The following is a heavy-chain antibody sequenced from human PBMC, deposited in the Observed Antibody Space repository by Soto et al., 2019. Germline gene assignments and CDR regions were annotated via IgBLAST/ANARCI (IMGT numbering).Heavy chain of an antibody. D-gene: IGHD3-10*01. Sequence: QVQLQESGPGLVKPPETLSLTCTVSGGSISSYYWSWIRQPPGKGLEWIGYIYYSGSTNYNPSLKSRVTISVDTSKNQFSLKLSSVTAADTAVYYCARDYKGYYYGSGSPGWFDPWGQGTLVTVSS. CDR3: ARDYKGYYYGSGSPGWFDP. CDR1: GGSISSYY. J-gene: IGHJ5*02. V-gene: IGHV4-59*01. CDR2: IYYSGST.